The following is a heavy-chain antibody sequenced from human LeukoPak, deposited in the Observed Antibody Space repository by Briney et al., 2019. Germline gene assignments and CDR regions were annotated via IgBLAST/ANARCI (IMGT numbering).Heavy chain of an antibody. Sequence: GGSLRLSCAASGFTFSSYGMHWVRQAPGKGLEWVAVISYDGSNKYYADSVKGRFTISRGNSKNTLYLQMNSLRAEDTAVYYCAKDGYCSGGSCYSTQHLDYWGQGTLVTVSS. D-gene: IGHD2-15*01. V-gene: IGHV3-30*18. CDR2: ISYDGSNK. CDR3: AKDGYCSGGSCYSTQHLDY. J-gene: IGHJ4*02. CDR1: GFTFSSYG.